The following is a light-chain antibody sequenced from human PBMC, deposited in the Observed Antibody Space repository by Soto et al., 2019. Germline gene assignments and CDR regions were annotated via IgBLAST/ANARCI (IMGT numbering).Light chain of an antibody. V-gene: IGLV1-47*02. CDR2: SNN. CDR3: AAWDDSLSGLNYV. CDR1: SSNIGSNY. J-gene: IGLJ1*01. Sequence: QSVLTQPPSASGTPGQRVTISCSGSSSNIGSNYVYWYQQLPGTAPKLLIYSNNQRPSGVPDRFSGSKSGTSASLAISGLRSEDEADYYCAAWDDSLSGLNYVFGTGTQLTVL.